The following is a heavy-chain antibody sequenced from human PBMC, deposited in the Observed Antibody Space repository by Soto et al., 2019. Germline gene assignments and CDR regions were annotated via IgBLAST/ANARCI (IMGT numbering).Heavy chain of an antibody. CDR2: ISSSGSTI. CDR3: ARDPGYSYGYSLLFCSNDAFDI. D-gene: IGHD5-18*01. V-gene: IGHV3-48*01. J-gene: IGHJ3*02. Sequence: EVQLVESGGGLVQPGGSLRLSCAVSGFTFSSYSMNWVRQAPGKGLEWVSCISSSGSTIYYSDSVRGRFTISRDNAKNSLNPQMNSLRAEDTAMYYCARDPGYSYGYSLLFCSNDAFDIWGQGTMVTVSS. CDR1: GFTFSSYS.